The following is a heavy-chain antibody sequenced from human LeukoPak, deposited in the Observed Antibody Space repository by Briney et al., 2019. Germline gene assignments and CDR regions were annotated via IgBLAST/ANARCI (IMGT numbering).Heavy chain of an antibody. Sequence: PSETLSLTCAVYGGSFSGYYWSWIRQPPGKGLEWIGEINHSGSTNYNPSLKSRVTISVDTSKNQFSLELSSVTAADTAVYYCARGDYIRFDPWGQGTLVTVSS. CDR1: GGSFSGYY. CDR3: ARGDYIRFDP. D-gene: IGHD4-11*01. CDR2: INHSGST. V-gene: IGHV4-34*01. J-gene: IGHJ5*02.